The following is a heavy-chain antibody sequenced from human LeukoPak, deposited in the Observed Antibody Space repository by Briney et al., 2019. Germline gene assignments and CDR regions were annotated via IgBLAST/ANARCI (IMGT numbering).Heavy chain of an antibody. V-gene: IGHV5-10-1*01. Sequence: GESLKISCKGSGYSFTSYWISWVRQMPGKGLEWMGRIDPSDSYTNYSPSFQGHVTISADKSISTAYLQWSSLKASDTATYYCARSGYSSSWPHPSMWFDPWGQGTLVTVSS. J-gene: IGHJ5*02. CDR2: IDPSDSYT. CDR3: ARSGYSSSWPHPSMWFDP. D-gene: IGHD6-13*01. CDR1: GYSFTSYW.